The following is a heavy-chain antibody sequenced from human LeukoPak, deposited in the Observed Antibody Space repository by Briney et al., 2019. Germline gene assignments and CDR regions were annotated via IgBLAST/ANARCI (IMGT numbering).Heavy chain of an antibody. Sequence: ASVKVSCKASGYTFTGYYVHWLRQAPGQGLTWMGWINPNSGGTDYAQQYQGRVTLTRDTSNSTAYMELSSLTSDDSAVYYCARAFFNSGFDYWGQGTLVTVSS. CDR3: ARAFFNSGFDY. V-gene: IGHV1-2*02. CDR1: GYTFTGYY. J-gene: IGHJ4*02. CDR2: INPNSGGT. D-gene: IGHD3-3*02.